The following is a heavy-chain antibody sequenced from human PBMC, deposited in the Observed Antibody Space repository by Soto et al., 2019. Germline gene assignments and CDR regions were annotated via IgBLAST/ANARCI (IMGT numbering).Heavy chain of an antibody. V-gene: IGHV1-69*02. Sequence: ASVKVSCKASGGTFSSYTISWVRQAPGQGLEWMGRIIPILGIANYAQKFQGRVTITADKSTSTAYMELSSLRSEDTAVYYCARGGELGYCTNGVCTKQYYYYYYMDVWGKGTTVTVSS. CDR2: IIPILGIA. D-gene: IGHD2-8*01. CDR3: ARGGELGYCTNGVCTKQYYYYYYMDV. J-gene: IGHJ6*03. CDR1: GGTFSSYT.